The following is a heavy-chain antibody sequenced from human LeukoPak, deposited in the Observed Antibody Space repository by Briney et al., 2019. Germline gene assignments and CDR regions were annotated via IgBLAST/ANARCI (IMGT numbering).Heavy chain of an antibody. CDR2: IKHDGSEK. V-gene: IGHV3-7*01. D-gene: IGHD5-24*01. J-gene: IGHJ4*02. CDR3: ARDHKGNGYSLDY. Sequence: LPGGSLRLSCAASRFTLSTYWMSWVRQAPGKGLEWVASIKHDGSEKYYVDSVKGRFTISRDNAKDSLYLQMNSLRAEDTAVYYCARDHKGNGYSLDYWGQGTLVTVSS. CDR1: RFTLSTYW.